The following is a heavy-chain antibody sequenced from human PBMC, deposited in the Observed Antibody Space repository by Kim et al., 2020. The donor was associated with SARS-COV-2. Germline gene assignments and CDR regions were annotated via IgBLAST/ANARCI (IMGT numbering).Heavy chain of an antibody. D-gene: IGHD4-17*01. CDR3: ARDRGTTSRPFDY. J-gene: IGHJ4*02. V-gene: IGHV3-30*01. Sequence: YADSVKGRFTISRDNSKNTLYLQMNSLRAEDTAVYYCARDRGTTSRPFDYWGQGTLVTVSS.